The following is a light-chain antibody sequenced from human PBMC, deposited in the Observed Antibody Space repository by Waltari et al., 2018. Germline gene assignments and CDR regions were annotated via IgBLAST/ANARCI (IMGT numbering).Light chain of an antibody. Sequence: QSALTQPASVSGSPGQSITISCTGTSSDVGGYNFVSWYQQYPGKAPKLLIYDVSGRSSVASDLFSGSKSGNTASLVISGLQPEDEADYYCSSYTATRHYVFGTGTKVTVL. CDR1: SSDVGGYNF. V-gene: IGLV2-14*03. CDR3: SSYTATRHYV. J-gene: IGLJ1*01. CDR2: DVS.